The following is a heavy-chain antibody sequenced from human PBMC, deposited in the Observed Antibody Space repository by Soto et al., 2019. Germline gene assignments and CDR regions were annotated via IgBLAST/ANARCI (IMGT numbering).Heavy chain of an antibody. CDR3: ARDKITGLFDY. Sequence: PSETLSLTCAVSGGSISSSNWWSWVRQPPGKGLEWIGEIYHSGSTNYNPSLKSRVTISVDTSKNQFSLKLTSVTAADTAVYYSARDKITGLFDYWGQGTLVTVSS. CDR2: IYHSGST. CDR1: GGSISSSNW. D-gene: IGHD2-8*02. V-gene: IGHV4-4*02. J-gene: IGHJ4*02.